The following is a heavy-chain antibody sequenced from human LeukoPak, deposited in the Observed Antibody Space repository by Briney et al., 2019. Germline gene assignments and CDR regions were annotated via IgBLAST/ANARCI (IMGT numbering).Heavy chain of an antibody. D-gene: IGHD3-3*01. V-gene: IGHV4-31*03. CDR2: IYYSGST. Sequence: PSQTLSLTCTVSGGSISSGGYYWSWIRQHPGKGLEWIGYIYYSGSTYYNPSLKSRVTISVDTSKNQFSLKLSSVTAADTAVYYCARGLSEDNYYYYGMDVWGQGTTVTVSS. J-gene: IGHJ6*02. CDR1: GGSISSGGYY. CDR3: ARGLSEDNYYYYGMDV.